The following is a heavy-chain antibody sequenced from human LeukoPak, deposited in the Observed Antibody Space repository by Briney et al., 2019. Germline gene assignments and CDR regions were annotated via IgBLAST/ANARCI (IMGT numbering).Heavy chain of an antibody. CDR3: VREDWYFDI. CDR2: INHSGST. Sequence: PSETLSLTCAVYGGSFSGYYWSWIRQPPGKGLEWIGEINHSGSTNYNPSLKSRVTISVDTSKNQFSLKLTSVAAADTGVYYCVREDWYFDIWGRGTLVTVSS. J-gene: IGHJ2*01. CDR1: GGSFSGYY. V-gene: IGHV4-34*01.